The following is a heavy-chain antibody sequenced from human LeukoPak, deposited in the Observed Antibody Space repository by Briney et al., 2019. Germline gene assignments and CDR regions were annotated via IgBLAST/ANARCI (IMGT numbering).Heavy chain of an antibody. V-gene: IGHV4-34*01. D-gene: IGHD5-24*01. Sequence: SETLSLTCAVSGGSFSGYYWSWIRQPPGKGLEWIGEINHSVSTNYNPSLKSRVTISVDTSKNQFSLKLSSVTAADTAVYYCARDPRQYYFDYWGQGTLVTVSS. CDR3: ARDPRQYYFDY. J-gene: IGHJ4*02. CDR2: INHSVST. CDR1: GGSFSGYY.